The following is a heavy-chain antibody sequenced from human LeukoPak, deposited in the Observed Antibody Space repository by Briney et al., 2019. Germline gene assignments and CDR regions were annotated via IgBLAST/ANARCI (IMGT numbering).Heavy chain of an antibody. Sequence: PGRSLCLSCAVSGFTSTVFAADWVRHAPGNGLDWVGVISYDVTNKHYADYVKGRFTISGDNSKNTLQMYMNSLRAEDTAVYYCARDLRGVLGAVDVWGLGTMVTVSS. CDR3: ARDLRGVLGAVDV. CDR1: GFTSTVFA. D-gene: IGHD3-10*01. J-gene: IGHJ3*01. CDR2: ISYDVTNK. V-gene: IGHV3-30-3*01.